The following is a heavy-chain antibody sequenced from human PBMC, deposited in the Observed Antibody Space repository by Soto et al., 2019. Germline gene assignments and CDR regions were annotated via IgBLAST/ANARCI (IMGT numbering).Heavy chain of an antibody. CDR2: IDNSGST. D-gene: IGHD3-10*02. V-gene: IGHV4-31*03. Sequence: SETLSLTCTVSGASVSTGVYYWTWIRQHPGKGLEWIGYIDNSGSTYYNPSLTGRVDISVDTSKNQFSLNLQSVTAADTAFYYCAGAVSDFDVRRYRTSYFDQWGQGILVTVSS. J-gene: IGHJ4*02. CDR3: AGAVSDFDVRRYRTSYFDQ. CDR1: GASVSTGVYY.